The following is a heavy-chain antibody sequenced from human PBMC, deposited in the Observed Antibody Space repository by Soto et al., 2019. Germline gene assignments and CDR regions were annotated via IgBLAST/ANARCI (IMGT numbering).Heavy chain of an antibody. V-gene: IGHV3-11*01. CDR2: ISSSGSTI. Sequence: GGSLRLSCAATGFTFSDYYMSWIRQAPGKGLEWVSYISSSGSTIYYADSVKGRFTISRDNAKNSLYLQMNSLRAEDTAVYYCARDKLGYCISTSCYADYYYYGMDVWGQGTTVTVSS. J-gene: IGHJ6*02. D-gene: IGHD2-2*01. CDR1: GFTFSDYY. CDR3: ARDKLGYCISTSCYADYYYYGMDV.